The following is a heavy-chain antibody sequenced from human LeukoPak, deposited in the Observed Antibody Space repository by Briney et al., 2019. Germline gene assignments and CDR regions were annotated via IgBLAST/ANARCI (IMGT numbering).Heavy chain of an antibody. D-gene: IGHD2-21*02. CDR1: GVSFDDYY. Sequence: PSETLSLTCAVSGVSFDDYYWSWVRQTPGKGLEWIGEINHSGYTNDSPSLKSRVTLSIDASRKQFSLNLRSVTVADTGIYYCTRMTAGHDYWGQGTLVTVSS. CDR2: INHSGYT. J-gene: IGHJ4*02. V-gene: IGHV4-34*01. CDR3: TRMTAGHDY.